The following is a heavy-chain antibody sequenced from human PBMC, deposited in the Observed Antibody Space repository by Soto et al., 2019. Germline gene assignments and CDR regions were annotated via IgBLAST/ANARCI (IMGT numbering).Heavy chain of an antibody. Sequence: PGESLKISCKGSGYSFTSYWIGWVRQMPGKGLEWMGIIYPGDSDTRYSPSFQGQVTISADKSISTAYLQWSSLKASDTAMYYCARLTTYYDILAGNWFDPWGQGDPVTVSS. CDR1: GYSFTSYW. CDR2: IYPGDSDT. D-gene: IGHD3-9*01. J-gene: IGHJ5*02. V-gene: IGHV5-51*01. CDR3: ARLTTYYDILAGNWFDP.